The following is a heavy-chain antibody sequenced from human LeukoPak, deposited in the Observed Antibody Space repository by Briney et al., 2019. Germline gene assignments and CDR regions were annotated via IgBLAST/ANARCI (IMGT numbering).Heavy chain of an antibody. Sequence: PGGSLRLSCAASGFTFSSYAMHWVRQAPGKGLEYVSAISSNGGSTYYANSVKGRFTISRDNSKNTLYLQMGSLRAEDMAVYYCARGAPPVVVTAPLTYWGQGTLVTVSS. V-gene: IGHV3-64*01. J-gene: IGHJ4*02. D-gene: IGHD2-21*02. CDR1: GFTFSSYA. CDR2: ISSNGGST. CDR3: ARGAPPVVVTAPLTY.